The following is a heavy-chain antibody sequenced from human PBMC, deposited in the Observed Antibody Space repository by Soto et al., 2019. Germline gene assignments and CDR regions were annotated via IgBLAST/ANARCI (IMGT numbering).Heavy chain of an antibody. V-gene: IGHV1-3*01. D-gene: IGHD3-3*02. CDR3: ARDTETLGPRANDALDI. J-gene: IGHJ3*02. Sequence: GASVKVSCKDTGYTFSAYTMNCVLQSPLRSLEWMGWINAGSGNTKYSQNFQGRVSITRDTSASTVYMELTGLTSEDTAVYYCARDTETLGPRANDALDIWGQGTMVTVSS. CDR1: GYTFSAYT. CDR2: INAGSGNT.